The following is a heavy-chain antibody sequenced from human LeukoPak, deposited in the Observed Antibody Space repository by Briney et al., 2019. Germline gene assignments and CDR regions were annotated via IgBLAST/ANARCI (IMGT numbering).Heavy chain of an antibody. Sequence: SETLSLTCTVSGGSISSSSYYWDWIRQPPGKGLEWIGSIYYSGSTYYNPSLKSRVTISVDTSKNQFSLKLSSVAAADTAVYYCARLGWETGTTPGSWFDPWGQGTLVTVSS. V-gene: IGHV4-39*01. J-gene: IGHJ5*02. CDR2: IYYSGST. CDR3: ARLGWETGTTPGSWFDP. D-gene: IGHD1-7*01. CDR1: GGSISSSSYY.